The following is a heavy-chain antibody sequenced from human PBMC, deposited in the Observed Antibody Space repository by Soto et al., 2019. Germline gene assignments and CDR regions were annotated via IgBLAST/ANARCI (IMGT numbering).Heavy chain of an antibody. V-gene: IGHV3-23*01. D-gene: IGHD4-4*01. CDR1: GFTFSSYA. CDR2: ISGSGGST. J-gene: IGHJ6*01. Sequence: PGGSLRLSCAASGFTFSSYAMSWVRQAPGKGLEWVKAISGSGGSTYYADSVKGRFTISRDNSKNTLYLQMNGLRAEDTAVYYCAKDPNPTVTDRYYYYYGMDVWGQGTTVTVSS. CDR3: AKDPNPTVTDRYYYYYGMDV.